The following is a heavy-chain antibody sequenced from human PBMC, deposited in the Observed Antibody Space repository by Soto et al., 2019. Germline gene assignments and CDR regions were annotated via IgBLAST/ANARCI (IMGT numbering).Heavy chain of an antibody. V-gene: IGHV1-18*01. CDR2: ISAYNGNT. J-gene: IGHJ5*02. D-gene: IGHD2-15*01. CDR1: GYTFTSYG. Sequence: ASVKVSCKASGYTFTSYGISWVRQAPGQGLEWMEWISAYNGNTNYAQKLQGRVTMTTDTSTSTAYMELRSLRSDDTAVYYCARTREICSGGSCYSVSWFDPWGQGTLVTVSS. CDR3: ARTREICSGGSCYSVSWFDP.